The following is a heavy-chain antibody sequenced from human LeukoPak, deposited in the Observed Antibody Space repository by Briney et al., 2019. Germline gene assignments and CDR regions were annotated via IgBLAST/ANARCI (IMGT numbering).Heavy chain of an antibody. V-gene: IGHV3-23*01. CDR1: GSTFSSSS. J-gene: IGHJ3*02. CDR2: LTASSGNT. CDR3: AKRIGTLRAFDI. D-gene: IGHD2/OR15-2a*01. Sequence: GGSLRLSCAASGSTFSSSSMSWVRQAPGKGLEWVSSLTASSGNTYYADSVKGRFTISRDNSKNTLYLQMNSLTVEDTAVYYCAKRIGTLRAFDIWGQGTVVTVSS.